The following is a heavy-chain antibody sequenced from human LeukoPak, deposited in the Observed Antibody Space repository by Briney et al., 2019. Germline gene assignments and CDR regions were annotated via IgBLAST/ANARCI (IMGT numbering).Heavy chain of an antibody. CDR1: GGTFSSYA. CDR2: INPNSGGT. Sequence: ASVKVSCKASGGTFSSYAISWVRQAPGQGLEWMGWINPNSGGTNYAQKFQGRVTMPRDTSISTAYMELSRLRSDDTAVYYCARLTGYCSSTSCDAFDIWGQGTMVTVSS. J-gene: IGHJ3*02. CDR3: ARLTGYCSSTSCDAFDI. V-gene: IGHV1-2*02. D-gene: IGHD2-2*03.